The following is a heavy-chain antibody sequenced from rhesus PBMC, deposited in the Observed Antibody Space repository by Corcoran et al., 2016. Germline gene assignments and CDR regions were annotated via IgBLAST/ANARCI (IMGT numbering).Heavy chain of an antibody. CDR3: ARIYDSGYFDY. Sequence: QVQLQESGPGLVKPSETLSLTCAVSGGSVSSSNWWSWIPKPQGKGLEWIGYISGSSGRTYYNPALQSRFTISTDTSKNQFSLKLSFVTAADTAVYYCARIYDSGYFDYWGQGVLVTVSS. J-gene: IGHJ4*01. CDR2: ISGSSGRT. CDR1: GGSVSSSNW. D-gene: IGHD3-28*01. V-gene: IGHV4-65*01.